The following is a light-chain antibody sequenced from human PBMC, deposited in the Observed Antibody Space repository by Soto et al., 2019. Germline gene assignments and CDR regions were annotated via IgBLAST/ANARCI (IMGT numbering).Light chain of an antibody. J-gene: IGKJ1*01. Sequence: EILMTQSPATLSVCPGERATLSCRASQSVSNNLAWYQQKPGQAPRLLIYGASTRATGIPARFSGSGSGTEFTLTVSSLQSEDFAVYYCQQYNTWPRTFGQGTKVEIK. V-gene: IGKV3-15*01. CDR2: GAS. CDR3: QQYNTWPRT. CDR1: QSVSNN.